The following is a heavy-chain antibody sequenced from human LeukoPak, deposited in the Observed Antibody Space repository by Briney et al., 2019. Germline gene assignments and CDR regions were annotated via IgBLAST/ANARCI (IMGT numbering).Heavy chain of an antibody. CDR3: ARARYNWFDP. CDR2: TYYSGST. CDR1: GGSISSYY. V-gene: IGHV4-59*01. Sequence: SETLSLTCTVSGGSISSYYWGWIRQPPGKGLEWIGCTYYSGSTNYNPSLKSRVTISVGTSKSQFSLNLSSVTAADTAVYYCARARYNWFDPWGQGTLVTVSS. J-gene: IGHJ5*02.